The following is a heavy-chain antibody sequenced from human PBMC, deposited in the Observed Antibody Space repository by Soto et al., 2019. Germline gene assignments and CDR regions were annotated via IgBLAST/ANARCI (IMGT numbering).Heavy chain of an antibody. D-gene: IGHD3-10*01. Sequence: QVQLQESGPGLVKTSETLSLTCTVSGGSISSYFWTWIRQPPGKGLEWIGFIYYTGSTKHYNPSLKSRVTISVDASKNQFSLKLCSVTAADTAVYYCASRDGSGWGYLDVWGKGTTVTVSS. CDR3: ASRDGSGWGYLDV. J-gene: IGHJ6*03. V-gene: IGHV4-59*08. CDR1: GGSISSYF. CDR2: IYYTGST.